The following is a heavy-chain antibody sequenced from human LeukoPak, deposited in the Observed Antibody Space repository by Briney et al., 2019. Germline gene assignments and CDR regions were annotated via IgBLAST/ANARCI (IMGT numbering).Heavy chain of an antibody. D-gene: IGHD4-17*01. J-gene: IGHJ4*02. V-gene: IGHV4-4*07. CDR3: ARDSYNYGDYVY. CDR1: GGSISSYY. Sequence: SETLSLTCTVPGGSISSYYWSWIRQPAGKGLEWIGRIYTSGSTNYNPSLKSRVTMSVDTSKNQFSLKLSSVTAADTAVYYCARDSYNYGDYVYWGQGTLVTVSS. CDR2: IYTSGST.